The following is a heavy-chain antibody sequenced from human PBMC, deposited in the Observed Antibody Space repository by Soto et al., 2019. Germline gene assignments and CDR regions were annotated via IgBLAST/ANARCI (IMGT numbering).Heavy chain of an antibody. Sequence: GGSLRLSCAASGFTFSSYAMHWVRQAPGKGLEWVAVISYDGSNKYYADSVKGRFTISRDNSKNTLYLQMNSLRAEDTAVYYCAREHTSIAARGPLDYWGQGTLVTVSS. CDR3: AREHTSIAARGPLDY. J-gene: IGHJ4*02. CDR1: GFTFSSYA. CDR2: ISYDGSNK. V-gene: IGHV3-30-3*01. D-gene: IGHD6-6*01.